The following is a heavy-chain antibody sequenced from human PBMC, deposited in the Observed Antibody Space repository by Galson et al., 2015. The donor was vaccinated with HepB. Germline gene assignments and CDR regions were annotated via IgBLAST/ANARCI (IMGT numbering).Heavy chain of an antibody. D-gene: IGHD6-19*01. CDR1: GFTFSGFS. J-gene: IGHJ4*02. CDR3: AKKWGSERGVAGSLD. Sequence: SLRLSCAASGFTFSGFSMNWVRQAPGKGLEWVSYISSGSNTIYYADSVKGRFTISRDNSKNTLYLQMNSLRAEDTAVYYCAKKWGSERGVAGSLDWGQGTLVTVSS. CDR2: ISSGSNTI. V-gene: IGHV3-48*01.